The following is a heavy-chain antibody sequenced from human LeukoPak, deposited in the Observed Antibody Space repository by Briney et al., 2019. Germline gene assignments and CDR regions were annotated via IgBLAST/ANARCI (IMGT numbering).Heavy chain of an antibody. D-gene: IGHD2-15*01. CDR1: GFTFSSYA. J-gene: IGHJ4*02. CDR2: ISYDGSNK. CDR3: ARPGYCSGDTCYVPFDY. V-gene: IGHV3-30*04. Sequence: GRSLRLSCAASGFTFSSYAMHWVRQAPGKGLEWVAVISYDGSNKYYADSVKGRFTISRDNSENTLYLQMNSLRAEDTAVYYCARPGYCSGDTCYVPFDYWGQGTLVTVSS.